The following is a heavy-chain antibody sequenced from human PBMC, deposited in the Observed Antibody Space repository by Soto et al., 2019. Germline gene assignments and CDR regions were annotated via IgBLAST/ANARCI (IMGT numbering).Heavy chain of an antibody. V-gene: IGHV4-31*03. CDR3: ARTGILYCSAGSCYLLDP. CDR1: GGSISSGGYY. CDR2: IYYSGST. J-gene: IGHJ5*02. D-gene: IGHD2-15*01. Sequence: SETLSLTCTVSGGSISSGGYYWSWIRQHPGKGLEWIGYIYYSGSTYYNPSLKSRVTISVDTSKNQFSLKLSSVTAADTAVYYCARTGILYCSAGSCYLLDPWGHGTPVTVSS.